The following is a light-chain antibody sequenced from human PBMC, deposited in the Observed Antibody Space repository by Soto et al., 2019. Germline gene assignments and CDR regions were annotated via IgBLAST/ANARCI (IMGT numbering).Light chain of an antibody. CDR1: QSVSSSY. J-gene: IGKJ1*01. CDR2: GES. Sequence: LTRTRGTLSLSPGERATLSCRASQSVSSSYLAWYQQKPGQAPRIVIYGESSRATGIPDRFSGSGSGTDFTLTISRLESEDVVVDCCPVSGSPPDTFAQ. CDR3: PVSGSPPDT. V-gene: IGKV3-20*01.